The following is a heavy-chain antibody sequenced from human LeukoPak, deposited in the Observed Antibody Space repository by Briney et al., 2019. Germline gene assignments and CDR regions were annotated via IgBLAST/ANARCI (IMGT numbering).Heavy chain of an antibody. J-gene: IGHJ4*02. D-gene: IGHD3-10*01. CDR3: ARTEITYYYGSGSFKFDY. CDR2: IYYSGST. Sequence: PSETLSLTCTVSGGSISSYYWSWIRQPPGKGLEWIGYIYYSGSTNYYPSLKSRVTISVDTSKNQFSLKLSSVTAADTAVYYCARTEITYYYGSGSFKFDYWGQGTLVTVSS. CDR1: GGSISSYY. V-gene: IGHV4-59*01.